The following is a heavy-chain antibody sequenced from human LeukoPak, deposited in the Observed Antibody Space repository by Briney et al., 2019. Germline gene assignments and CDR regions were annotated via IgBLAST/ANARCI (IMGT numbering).Heavy chain of an antibody. CDR2: TYCSGGT. CDR1: GGSINSYY. Sequence: SETLSLTCTVAGGSINSYYWSWIRQPPGKGVEWVGSTYCSGGTGSNPSLTSRATIPLEASKKRFSLTLTSVTAEPTAGHYCARGSGNYWQVSFDYWGQGTLVTVSS. V-gene: IGHV4-59*08. D-gene: IGHD3-22*01. CDR3: ARGSGNYWQVSFDY. J-gene: IGHJ4*02.